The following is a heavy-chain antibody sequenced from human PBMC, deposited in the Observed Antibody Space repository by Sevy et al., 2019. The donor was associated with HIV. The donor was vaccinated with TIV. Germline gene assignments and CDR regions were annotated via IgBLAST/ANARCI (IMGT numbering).Heavy chain of an antibody. CDR2: ISGSGGST. J-gene: IGHJ3*02. V-gene: IGHV3-23*01. Sequence: GGSLRLSCAASGFTFSSYAMSWVRQAPGKGLEWVSAISGSGGSTYYADSVKGRFTISRDNSKNTLYLQMNSLRAEDTAVYYCAKDQVAMIVVVITEGDASDIWGQGTMVTVSS. D-gene: IGHD3-22*01. CDR3: AKDQVAMIVVVITEGDASDI. CDR1: GFTFSSYA.